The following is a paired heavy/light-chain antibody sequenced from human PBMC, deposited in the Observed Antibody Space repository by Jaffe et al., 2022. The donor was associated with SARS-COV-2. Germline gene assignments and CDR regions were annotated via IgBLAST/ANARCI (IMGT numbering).Light chain of an antibody. V-gene: IGKV2-28*01. J-gene: IGKJ1*01. CDR1: QSLLHSNGNNY. CDR2: LGS. CDR3: MQSVQIPQT. Sequence: DIVMTQSPLSLPVTPGEPASISCRSSQSLLHSNGNNYLDWYLQKPGQSPQLLIYLGSNRASGVPDRFSGSGSGTDFTLKISRVEAEDVGVYYCMQSVQIPQTFGQGTKVEIK.
Heavy chain of an antibody. CDR2: INGEGGSP. CDR3: AGGTGTAHY. V-gene: IGHV3-74*03. Sequence: EVQLVESGGGLVQPGGSLRLSCVASGLTFSSYWMHWVRQAPGKGLVWVSRINGEGGSPTYADSVKGRFTISRDNAKNTLYLQMNNLRPEDTALYYCAGGTGTAHYWGQGALVTVSS. CDR1: GLTFSSYW. J-gene: IGHJ4*02. D-gene: IGHD1-7*01.